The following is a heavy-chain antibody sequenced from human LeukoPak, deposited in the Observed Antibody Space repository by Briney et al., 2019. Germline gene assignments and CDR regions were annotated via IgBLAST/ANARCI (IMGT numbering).Heavy chain of an antibody. CDR1: GGSISSGGYS. J-gene: IGHJ5*02. D-gene: IGHD2-21*01. V-gene: IGHV4-30-2*01. CDR2: IYHSGST. Sequence: PSQTLSLTCAVSGGSISSGGYSWSWIRQPPGKGLEWIGYIYHSGSTNYNPSLKSRVTMSVDTSKNQFSLKLSSVTAADTAVYYCARGAPGDSPYNWFDPWGQGTLVTVSS. CDR3: ARGAPGDSPYNWFDP.